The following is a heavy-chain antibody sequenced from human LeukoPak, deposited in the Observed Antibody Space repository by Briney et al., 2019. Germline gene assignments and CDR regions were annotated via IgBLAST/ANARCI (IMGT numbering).Heavy chain of an antibody. V-gene: IGHV1-2*02. CDR3: ARVPGRVGNY. J-gene: IGHJ4*02. Sequence: GSSVKVSCKASGGTFSSYAISWVRQAPGQGLEWMGWINPNSGGTNYAQKFQGRVTMTRDTSISTAYMELSRLRSDDTAVYYCARVPGRVGNYWGQGTLVTVSS. D-gene: IGHD5/OR15-5a*01. CDR2: INPNSGGT. CDR1: GGTFSSYA.